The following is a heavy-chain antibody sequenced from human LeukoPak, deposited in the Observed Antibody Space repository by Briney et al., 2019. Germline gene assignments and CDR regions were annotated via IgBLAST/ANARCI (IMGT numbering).Heavy chain of an antibody. CDR2: IYNSGNT. Sequence: SETLSLTCTVSGGSISSYYWGWIRQPAGKGLEWIGRIYNSGNTNYNPSLKSRVTMSVDTSKNQFSLKLSSVTAADTAVYYCARGPYSSGWYSIDYWGQGTQVTVSS. D-gene: IGHD6-19*01. J-gene: IGHJ4*02. CDR1: GGSISSYY. V-gene: IGHV4-4*07. CDR3: ARGPYSSGWYSIDY.